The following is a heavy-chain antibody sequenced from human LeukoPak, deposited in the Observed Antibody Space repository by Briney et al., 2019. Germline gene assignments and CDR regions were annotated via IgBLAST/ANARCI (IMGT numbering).Heavy chain of an antibody. J-gene: IGHJ4*02. D-gene: IGHD4-11*01. CDR2: IYYSGST. CDR1: GGSISSGGYY. V-gene: IGHV4-31*03. CDR3: ARNDGSNYAYYFDN. Sequence: SETLSLTCTVSGGSISSGGYYWSWIRQHPGKGLEWIGYIYYSGSTHYNPSLKSRVTISGDTSKNQFSLKLSSVTAADTAVYYCARNDGSNYAYYFDNWGQGTLVTVSS.